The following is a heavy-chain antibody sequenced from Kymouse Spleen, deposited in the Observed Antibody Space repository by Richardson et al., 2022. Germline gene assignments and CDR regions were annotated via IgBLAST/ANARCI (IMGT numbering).Heavy chain of an antibody. CDR3: ARHAFNAPHCSSTSCYADWFDP. CDR1: GGSISSSSYY. CDR2: IYYSGST. V-gene: IGHV4-39*01. D-gene: IGHD2-2*02. J-gene: IGHJ5*02. Sequence: QLQLQESGPGLVKPSETLSLTCTVSGGSISSSSYYWGWIRQPPGKGLEWIGSIYYSGSTYYNPSLKSRVTISVDTSKNQFSLKLSSVTAADTAVYYCARHAFNAPHCSSTSCYADWFDPWGQGTLVTVSS.